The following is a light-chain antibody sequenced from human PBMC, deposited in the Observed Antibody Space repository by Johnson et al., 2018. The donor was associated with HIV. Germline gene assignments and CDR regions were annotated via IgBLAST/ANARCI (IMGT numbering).Light chain of an antibody. V-gene: IGLV1-51*02. Sequence: HSVLTQPPSVSAAPGQKVTISCSGSSSNIGNNYVSWYQQFPGTAPKLLIYENNKRPSGIPDRFSGSKSGTSATLGITGLQTGDEAYYYCGTWDSSLSAGGVFGTGTKVTVL. CDR3: GTWDSSLSAGGV. CDR2: ENN. J-gene: IGLJ1*01. CDR1: SSNIGNNY.